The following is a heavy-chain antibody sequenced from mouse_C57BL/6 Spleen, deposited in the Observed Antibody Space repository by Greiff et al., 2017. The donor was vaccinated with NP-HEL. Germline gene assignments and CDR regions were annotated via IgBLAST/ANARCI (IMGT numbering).Heavy chain of an antibody. CDR2: IHPNSGST. CDR3: AREGDYYGSSTGYFDV. J-gene: IGHJ1*03. Sequence: QVQLQQPGAELVKPGASVKLSCKASGYTFTSYWMHWVKQRPGQGLEWIGMIHPNSGSTNYNEKFKSKATLTVDKSSSTAYMQLSSLTSEDSAVYYCAREGDYYGSSTGYFDVWGTGTTVTVSS. V-gene: IGHV1-64*01. D-gene: IGHD1-1*01. CDR1: GYTFTSYW.